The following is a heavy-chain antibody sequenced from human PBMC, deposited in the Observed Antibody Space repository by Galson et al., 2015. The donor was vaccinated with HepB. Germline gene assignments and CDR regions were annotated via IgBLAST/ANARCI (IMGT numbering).Heavy chain of an antibody. CDR2: IYSGGST. J-gene: IGHJ4*02. CDR1: GFTVSSNY. D-gene: IGHD3-22*01. V-gene: IGHV3-53*01. Sequence: SLRLSCAASGFTVSSNYMSWVRQAPGKGLEWVSVIYSGGSTYYADSVKGRFTISRDNSKNTRYLQMNSLRAEDTAVYYCARAHDPYDSSGYYLDYWGQGTLVTVSS. CDR3: ARAHDPYDSSGYYLDY.